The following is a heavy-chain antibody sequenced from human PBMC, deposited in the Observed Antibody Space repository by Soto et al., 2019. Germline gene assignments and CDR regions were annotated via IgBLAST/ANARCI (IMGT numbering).Heavy chain of an antibody. J-gene: IGHJ3*02. V-gene: IGHV1-46*01. CDR2: INPSGGST. CDR3: ARSVGEYGIDGDAFDI. Sequence: ASVKVSCKASGYTFTSYYMHWVRQAPGQGLEWMGIINPSGGSTSYAQKFQGRVTMTRDTSTSTVYMELSSLRSEDTAVYYCARSVGEYGIDGDAFDIWGQGTMVTVSS. D-gene: IGHD4-17*01. CDR1: GYTFTSYY.